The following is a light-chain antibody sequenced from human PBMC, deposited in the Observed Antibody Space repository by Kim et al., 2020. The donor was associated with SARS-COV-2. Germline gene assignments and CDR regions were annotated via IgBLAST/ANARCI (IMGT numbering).Light chain of an antibody. J-gene: IGKJ1*01. V-gene: IGKV1-33*01. CDR1: QDIKTY. Sequence: DIQLTQSPSSLSASIRDRVTITCQASQDIKTYLNWRQQKPGKAPKLLICDASNLEAGVPSRFSGSGSGTDFTLTISRLQPDDSATYYCKQYDTLWRFGQGTKVDLK. CDR3: KQYDTLWR. CDR2: DAS.